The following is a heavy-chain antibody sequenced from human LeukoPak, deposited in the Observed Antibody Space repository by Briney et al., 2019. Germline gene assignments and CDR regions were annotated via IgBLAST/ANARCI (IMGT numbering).Heavy chain of an antibody. CDR2: VYSNGNIL. J-gene: IGHJ4*02. CDR3: ATSRPPTTPFDH. Sequence: SETLSLTCSVSGGSLSSSSYYWGWIRQSPGKGLEWLGNVYSNGNILSYNPPLKSRVTISLDTSKNEFSLKMTSVTAADTAVYYCATSRPPTTPFDHWGQGKLVTVSS. CDR1: GGSLSSSSYY. V-gene: IGHV4-39*07. D-gene: IGHD1-14*01.